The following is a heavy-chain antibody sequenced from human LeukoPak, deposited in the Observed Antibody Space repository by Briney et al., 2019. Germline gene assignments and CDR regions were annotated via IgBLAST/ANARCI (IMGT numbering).Heavy chain of an antibody. CDR2: INPYSGDT. Sequence: AASVKVSCKASGYTFTGYYMHWVRQAPGQGLEWMGWINPYSGDTNYAQKFQGRVTMTRDTSISTAYMELSRLRSDDTAVYYCARALALSSLPIDDWGQGSLVTVSS. D-gene: IGHD2-2*01. J-gene: IGHJ4*02. CDR3: ARALALSSLPIDD. CDR1: GYTFTGYY. V-gene: IGHV1-2*02.